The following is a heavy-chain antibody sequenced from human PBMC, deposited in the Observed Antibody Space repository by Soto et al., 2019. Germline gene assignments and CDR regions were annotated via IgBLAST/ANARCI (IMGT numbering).Heavy chain of an antibody. D-gene: IGHD3-10*01. CDR3: TTDLTGVLLWFGKGPYNWFDP. V-gene: IGHV3-15*07. J-gene: IGHJ5*02. CDR1: GFTFSNAW. CDR2: IKSKTDGGTT. Sequence: GGSLRLSCAASGFTFSNAWMNWVRQAPGKGLEWVGRIKSKTDGGTTDYAAPVKGRFTISRDDSKNTLYLQMNSLKTEDTAVYYCTTDLTGVLLWFGKGPYNWFDPWGQGTLVTVSS.